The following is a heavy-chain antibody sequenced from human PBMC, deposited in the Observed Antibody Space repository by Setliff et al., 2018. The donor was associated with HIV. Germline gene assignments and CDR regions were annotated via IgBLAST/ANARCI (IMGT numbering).Heavy chain of an antibody. CDR3: AKDYTTTFWEYNWFDL. V-gene: IGHV3-23*01. J-gene: IGHJ5*02. CDR2: INGDGDST. CDR1: GVPIRGPNW. Sequence: ETLSLTCTVSGVPIRGPNWWSWVRQAPGKGLEWVSGINGDGDSTYYADSVKGRFTVSRDNSKDTLTPQMNDLRAEDTGLYYCAKDYTTTFWEYNWFDLWGQGTLVTVSS. D-gene: IGHD3-3*01.